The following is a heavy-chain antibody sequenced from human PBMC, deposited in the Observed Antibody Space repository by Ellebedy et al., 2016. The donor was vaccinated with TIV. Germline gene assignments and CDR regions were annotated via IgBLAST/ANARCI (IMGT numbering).Heavy chain of an antibody. J-gene: IGHJ4*02. CDR3: AREGSTYYHFHY. CDR2: INTDGGSE. V-gene: IGHV3-74*01. Sequence: PGGSLRLSCEASGFTFSRSWMHWVRQAPGKGLVWVSRINTDGGSENYADYVKGRFTISRDNAKNTLYLQMNSLRAEDTAAYYCAREGSTYYHFHYWGQGTLFTVSS. D-gene: IGHD3-22*01. CDR1: GFTFSRSW.